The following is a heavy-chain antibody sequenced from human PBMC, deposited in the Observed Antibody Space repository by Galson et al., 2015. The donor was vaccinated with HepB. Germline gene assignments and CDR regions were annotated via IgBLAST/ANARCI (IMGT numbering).Heavy chain of an antibody. Sequence: SLRLSCAASGFTFSSYGMHWVRQAPGKGLEWVAVIWYDGSNKYYADSVKGRFTISRDNSKNTLCLQMNSLRAEDTAVYYCARESDEWELLFFFDYWGQGTLVTVSS. CDR2: IWYDGSNK. V-gene: IGHV3-33*01. J-gene: IGHJ4*02. CDR1: GFTFSSYG. D-gene: IGHD1-26*01. CDR3: ARESDEWELLFFFDY.